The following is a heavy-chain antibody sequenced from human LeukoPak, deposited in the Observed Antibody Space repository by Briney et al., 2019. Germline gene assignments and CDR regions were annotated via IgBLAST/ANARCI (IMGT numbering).Heavy chain of an antibody. CDR1: GFTFSNYW. V-gene: IGHV3-7*04. Sequence: PGGSLRLSCAASGFTFSNYWMHWVRQAPGKGLEWVANIQQDGSEQYYVDSVKGRFTISRDNAKNSLYLQMNSLRAGDTAVYYCATEELVAAGTVLDYWGQGTLVTVSS. D-gene: IGHD6-13*01. CDR3: ATEELVAAGTVLDY. CDR2: IQQDGSEQ. J-gene: IGHJ4*02.